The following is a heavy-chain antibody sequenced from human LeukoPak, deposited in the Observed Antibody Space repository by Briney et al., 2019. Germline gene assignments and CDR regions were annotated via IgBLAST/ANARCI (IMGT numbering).Heavy chain of an antibody. V-gene: IGHV3-23*01. CDR3: AKVGVGWVAFEY. CDR1: GVTIADHG. CDR2: ISDSGGGT. J-gene: IGHJ4*02. D-gene: IGHD3-16*01. Sequence: GGSLRLSCAASGVTIADHGMSWVRQVPGKGLEWVSAISDSGGGTFYADSVKGRFTISRDNSKNTLYLQMNSLRAEDTAVYYCAKVGVGWVAFEYWGQGTLVTVSS.